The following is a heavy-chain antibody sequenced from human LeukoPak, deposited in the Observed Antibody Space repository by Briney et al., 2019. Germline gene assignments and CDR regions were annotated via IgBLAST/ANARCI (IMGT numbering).Heavy chain of an antibody. Sequence: SETLSLTCTVSGGSISSGDYYWSWIRQPPGKGLEWIGYIYYSGSTYYNPSLKSLVTISVDTSKNQFSLKLNSVTAADTAVYYCARVRGRGYCSSTSCGHFDYWGQGTLVTVSS. D-gene: IGHD2-2*01. CDR3: ARVRGRGYCSSTSCGHFDY. V-gene: IGHV4-30-4*08. CDR2: IYYSGST. J-gene: IGHJ4*02. CDR1: GGSISSGDYY.